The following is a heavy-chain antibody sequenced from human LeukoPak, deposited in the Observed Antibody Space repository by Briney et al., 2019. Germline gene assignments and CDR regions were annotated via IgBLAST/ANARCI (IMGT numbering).Heavy chain of an antibody. CDR2: VKSRSAGETT. J-gene: IGHJ4*02. V-gene: IGHV3-15*01. CDR1: GFSISNDL. D-gene: IGHD3-10*01. Sequence: GGSLRLSCAVSGFSISNDLMSWVRQAPGKGREWVARVKSRSAGETTDYAAPVKGRFTISRDDSNNTLYLQMNSLKTEDPAVYYCTLIQGWGSGSYYRDFWGQETLVTVSS. CDR3: TLIQGWGSGSYYRDF.